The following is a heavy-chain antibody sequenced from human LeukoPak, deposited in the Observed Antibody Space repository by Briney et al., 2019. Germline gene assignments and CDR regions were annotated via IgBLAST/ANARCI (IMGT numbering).Heavy chain of an antibody. CDR3: ARLSVVVVPAALMQNWYFDL. V-gene: IGHV4-59*08. J-gene: IGHJ2*01. Sequence: PSETLSLTCTVSGGSISSYYWSWIRQPPGKGLEWIGYIYYSGSTNYNPSLKSRVTISVDTSKNQFSLKLSSVTAADTAVYYCARLSVVVVPAALMQNWYFDLWGRGTLVTVSS. D-gene: IGHD2-2*01. CDR2: IYYSGST. CDR1: GGSISSYY.